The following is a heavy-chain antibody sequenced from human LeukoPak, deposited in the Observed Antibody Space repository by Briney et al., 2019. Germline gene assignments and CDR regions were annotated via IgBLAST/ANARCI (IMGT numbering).Heavy chain of an antibody. CDR2: FDPEDGET. D-gene: IGHD3-10*01. J-gene: IGHJ3*02. Sequence: ASVKVSCKASGCTFTSYDIDWVRQAPGKGLEWMGGFDPEDGETIYAQKFEGRVTMTEDTSTDTAYMELSSLRSEDTAVYYCSALIRITMVRGVIDGLDIWGQGTMVTVSS. CDR3: SALIRITMVRGVIDGLDI. V-gene: IGHV1-24*01. CDR1: GCTFTSYD.